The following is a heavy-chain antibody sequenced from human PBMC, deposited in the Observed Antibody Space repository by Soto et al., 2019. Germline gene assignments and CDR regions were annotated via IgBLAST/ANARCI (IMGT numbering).Heavy chain of an antibody. D-gene: IGHD2-2*01. CDR3: AGSRGPTDIVVVPAARVLDAFDI. CDR1: GYTFTSYD. V-gene: IGHV1-8*02. J-gene: IGHJ3*02. CDR2: MNPNSGNT. Sequence: ASVKVSCKASGYTFTSYDINWVRQATGQGLEWMGWMNPNSGNTGYAQKFQGRVTMTRNTSISTAYMELSSLRSEDTAVYYCAGSRGPTDIVVVPAARVLDAFDIWGQGTMVTVSS.